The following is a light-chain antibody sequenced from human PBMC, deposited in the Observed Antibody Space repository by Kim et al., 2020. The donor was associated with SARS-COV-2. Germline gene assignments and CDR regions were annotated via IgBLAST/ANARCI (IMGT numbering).Light chain of an antibody. Sequence: DIQMTQSPSTLSASVGDRVTITCRAIQSISSWLTWYQQKPGKAPKLLIYKASSLKSGVPSRFSGSGSGTEFTLTISSLQPDDFATYYCQQYNSHPLTFGRGTKVDIK. V-gene: IGKV1-5*03. CDR1: QSISSW. CDR2: KAS. J-gene: IGKJ1*01. CDR3: QQYNSHPLT.